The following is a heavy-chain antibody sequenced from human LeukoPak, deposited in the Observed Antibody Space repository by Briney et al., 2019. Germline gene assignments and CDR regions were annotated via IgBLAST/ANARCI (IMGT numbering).Heavy chain of an antibody. CDR3: ARLVSVRFFDY. J-gene: IGHJ4*02. D-gene: IGHD6-6*01. V-gene: IGHV3-23*01. Sequence: GGSLRLSCAASGFTFSSYAMSWVRQAPGKGLEWVSAISGSGGSTYYADSVRGRFTISRDNSKNTLYLQMNSLRAEDTAVYYCARLVSVRFFDYWGQGTLVTVSS. CDR2: ISGSGGST. CDR1: GFTFSSYA.